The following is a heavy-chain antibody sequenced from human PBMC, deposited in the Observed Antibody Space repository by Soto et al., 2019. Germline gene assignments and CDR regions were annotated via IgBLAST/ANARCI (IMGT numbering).Heavy chain of an antibody. V-gene: IGHV1-69*13. Sequence: SVKVSCKASGGTFSSYAISWVRQAPGQGLEWMGEIIPIFGTANYAQKFQGRVTITADESTSTAYMELSSLRSEDTAVYYCARDRGHTSGYYPYWFDPWGQGTLVTAPQ. CDR1: GGTFSSYA. J-gene: IGHJ5*02. CDR3: ARDRGHTSGYYPYWFDP. CDR2: IIPIFGTA. D-gene: IGHD3-22*01.